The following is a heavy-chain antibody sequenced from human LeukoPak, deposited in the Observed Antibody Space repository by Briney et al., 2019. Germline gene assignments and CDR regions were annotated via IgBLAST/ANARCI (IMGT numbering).Heavy chain of an antibody. CDR2: ISYDGSNK. J-gene: IGHJ4*02. Sequence: PGRSLRLSCAASGFTFSSYGMHWVRQAPGKGLEWVAVISYDGSNKYYADSVKGRFTISRDNSKNTLYLQMNTLRAEDTAAYYCAKAPLYGDYFDYWGQGTLVTISS. CDR3: AKAPLYGDYFDY. CDR1: GFTFSSYG. V-gene: IGHV3-30*18. D-gene: IGHD4-17*01.